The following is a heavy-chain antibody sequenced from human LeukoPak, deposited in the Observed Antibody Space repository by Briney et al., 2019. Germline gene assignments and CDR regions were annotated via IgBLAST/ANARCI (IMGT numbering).Heavy chain of an antibody. J-gene: IGHJ4*02. CDR1: GYSLTSYW. Sequence: GESLKISCKGSGYSLTSYWIGWVRQMPGKGLEWMGIIYPGDSDTRYSPSFQGQVTISADKSISTAYLQWSSLKASDTAMYYYASLAYDSSGYRPYYFDYWGQGTLVTVSS. CDR3: ASLAYDSSGYRPYYFDY. V-gene: IGHV5-51*03. CDR2: IYPGDSDT. D-gene: IGHD3-22*01.